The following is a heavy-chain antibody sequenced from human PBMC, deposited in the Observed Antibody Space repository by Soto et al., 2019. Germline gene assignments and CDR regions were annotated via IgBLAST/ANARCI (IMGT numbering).Heavy chain of an antibody. CDR1: GFTFSSYS. D-gene: IGHD5-12*01. Sequence: EVQLVESGGGLVQPGGSLRLSCAASGFTFSSYSMNWVRQAPGKGLEWVSYISSSSSTIYYADSGKGRFTISRDNAKNSLYLQMHRLRAEDTAVYYCARESPIVATIPEPVDYWGQGTLVTVSS. CDR2: ISSSSSTI. V-gene: IGHV3-48*01. CDR3: ARESPIVATIPEPVDY. J-gene: IGHJ4*02.